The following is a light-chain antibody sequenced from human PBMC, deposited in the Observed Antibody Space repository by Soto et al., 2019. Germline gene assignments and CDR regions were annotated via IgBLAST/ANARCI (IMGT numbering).Light chain of an antibody. CDR1: QSVSSSY. V-gene: IGKV3-20*01. CDR2: GAS. J-gene: IGKJ2*01. CDR3: QQYGSSPYT. Sequence: EIVLTQSPGTLSLSPGELATLSCRASQSVSSSYLAWYQQKPGQAPRLLIYGASSRATGIPDRFSGSGSGTDFTLTISRLEPEDFAVYYCQQYGSSPYTFGQGTQLEIK.